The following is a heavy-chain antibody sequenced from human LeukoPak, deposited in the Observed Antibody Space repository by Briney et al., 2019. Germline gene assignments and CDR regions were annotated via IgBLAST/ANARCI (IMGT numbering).Heavy chain of an antibody. D-gene: IGHD6-19*01. J-gene: IGHJ4*02. CDR3: ARGGRDSSGWYGEGY. V-gene: IGHV4-34*01. CDR2: INHSGST. Sequence: SETLSLTCAVYGGSFSGYYWSWIRQPPGKGLEWIGEINHSGSTNYNPSLKSRVTISVDTSKNQFSLKLSSVTAADMAVYYCARGGRDSSGWYGEGYWGQGTLVTVSS. CDR1: GGSFSGYY.